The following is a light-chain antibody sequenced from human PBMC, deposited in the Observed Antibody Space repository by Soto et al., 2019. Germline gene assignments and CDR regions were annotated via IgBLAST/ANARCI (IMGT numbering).Light chain of an antibody. J-gene: IGKJ4*01. CDR1: QSVSSN. V-gene: IGKV3-15*01. CDR3: QQYIRWPLT. CDR2: GAS. Sequence: EIVMTQPPATLSVSPGERATLSCRASQSVSSNLAWYQQKPGQAPSLLIYGASTRATGTPARFSGSGSGTEFTLTISSLQSEDFAVYYCQQYIRWPLTFGGGTKVDI.